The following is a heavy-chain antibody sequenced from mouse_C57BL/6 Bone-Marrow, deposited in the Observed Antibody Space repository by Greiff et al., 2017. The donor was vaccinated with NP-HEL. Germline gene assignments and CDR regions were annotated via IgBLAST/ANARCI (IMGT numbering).Heavy chain of an antibody. CDR1: GFTFSDYY. CDR3: ARDQDQGAMDY. CDR2: INYDGSST. Sequence: EVQLVESEGGLVQPGSSMKLSCTASGFTFSDYYMAWVRQVPEKGLEWVANINYDGSSTYYLDSLKSRFIISRDNAKNILYLQMSSLKSEDTATDYCARDQDQGAMDYWGQGTSVTVSS. V-gene: IGHV5-16*01. J-gene: IGHJ4*01.